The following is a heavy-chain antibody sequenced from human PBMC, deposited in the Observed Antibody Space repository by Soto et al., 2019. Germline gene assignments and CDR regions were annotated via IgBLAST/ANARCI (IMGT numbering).Heavy chain of an antibody. J-gene: IGHJ4*02. D-gene: IGHD4-17*01. Sequence: SETLSLTCTVSGGSIGTYYWSWIRQPPGKGLEWIGYIYYSGNTNYNPSLKRRVSISVDTSKNQFSLKLSSVTAADTAMYYCARSQPPVTSYDYWGQGTLVTVSS. CDR1: GGSIGTYY. CDR2: IYYSGNT. CDR3: ARSQPPVTSYDY. V-gene: IGHV4-59*12.